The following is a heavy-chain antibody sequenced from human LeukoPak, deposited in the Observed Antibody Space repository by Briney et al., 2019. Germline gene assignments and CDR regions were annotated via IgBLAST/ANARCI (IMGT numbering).Heavy chain of an antibody. CDR3: ARDRGKYCGGDCYSPDYMDV. CDR1: GYTFTDNV. V-gene: IGHV1-18*01. Sequence: ASVKVSCKTSGYTFTDNVISWVRQAPGQGLEWMGWLSVYNGDTNYAQQVQARVTMTTDTSTSTAYMELRSLRSDDTAVYYCARDRGKYCGGDCYSPDYMDVWGKGTTVTISS. D-gene: IGHD2-21*02. CDR2: LSVYNGDT. J-gene: IGHJ6*03.